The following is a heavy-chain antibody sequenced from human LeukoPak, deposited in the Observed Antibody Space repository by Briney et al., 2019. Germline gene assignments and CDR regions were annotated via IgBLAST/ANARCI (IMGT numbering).Heavy chain of an antibody. CDR2: ISSGSNRI. V-gene: IGHV3-11*04. CDR3: AREPCSTANCRIFDF. Sequence: GGSPRLSCVASGFAFSDYHMSWIRQAPGKGLEWVSYISSGSNRIYYADSVKGRFTISRDNAKNSMSLQMNGLRVDDTAVYYCAREPCSTANCRIFDFWGQGTLATVSS. J-gene: IGHJ4*02. D-gene: IGHD2-2*01. CDR1: GFAFSDYH.